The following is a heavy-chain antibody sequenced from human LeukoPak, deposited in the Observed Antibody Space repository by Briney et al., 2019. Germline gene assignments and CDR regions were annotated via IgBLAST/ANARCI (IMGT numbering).Heavy chain of an antibody. CDR2: IYTRGST. Sequence: SETLSRTCTFSGGSIRNYYWSWRRQPAGKGLEWIGRIYTRGSTNYNPSLKSRVTMSVDTSKNQFSLELSSVTAADTAVYFCARAMPGSGTSVDYWGQGTLVTVSS. CDR3: ARAMPGSGTSVDY. J-gene: IGHJ4*02. V-gene: IGHV4-4*07. D-gene: IGHD3-10*01. CDR1: GGSIRNYY.